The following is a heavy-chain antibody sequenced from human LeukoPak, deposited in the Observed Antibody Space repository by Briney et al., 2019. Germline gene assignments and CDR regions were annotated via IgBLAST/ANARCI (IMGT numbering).Heavy chain of an antibody. CDR2: IYTSGST. Sequence: SETLSLTCTVSGGSISSYYWSWIRQPAGKGLEWIGRIYTSGSTNYNPSLKSRVTMSVDTSKNQFSLKLSSVTAADTAVYYCARAGGTGSTVTTEVYYYYYMDVWGKGTTVTVSS. V-gene: IGHV4-4*07. CDR3: ARAGGTGSTVTTEVYYYYYMDV. D-gene: IGHD4-11*01. CDR1: GGSISSYY. J-gene: IGHJ6*03.